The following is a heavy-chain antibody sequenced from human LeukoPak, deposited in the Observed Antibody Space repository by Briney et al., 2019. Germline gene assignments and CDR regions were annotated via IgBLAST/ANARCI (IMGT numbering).Heavy chain of an antibody. V-gene: IGHV3-23*01. CDR2: ISGSGGST. CDR1: GFTFSGYW. Sequence: GGSLRLSCAASGFTFSGYWMHWVRQAPGKGLEWVSAISGSGGSTYYADSVKGRFTISRDNSKNTLYLQMNSLRAEDTAVYYCAKDWSYFDYWGQGTLVTVSS. CDR3: AKDWSYFDY. J-gene: IGHJ4*02.